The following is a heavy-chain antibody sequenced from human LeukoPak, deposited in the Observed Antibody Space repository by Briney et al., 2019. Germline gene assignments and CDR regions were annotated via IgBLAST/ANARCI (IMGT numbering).Heavy chain of an antibody. CDR3: ARRGYCGSTSCYPFDP. CDR2: IYYSGST. V-gene: IGHV4-39*01. Sequence: PSETLSLTCTVSGGSISSGSYYWGWIRQPPGKGLEWIGSIYYSGSTYYNPSLKSRVTISVDTSKNQFSLKLSSVTAADTAVYYCARRGYCGSTSCYPFDPWGQGTLVTVSS. CDR1: GGSISSGSYY. D-gene: IGHD2-2*03. J-gene: IGHJ5*02.